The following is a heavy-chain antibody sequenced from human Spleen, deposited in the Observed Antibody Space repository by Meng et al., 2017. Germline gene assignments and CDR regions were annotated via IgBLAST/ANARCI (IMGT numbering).Heavy chain of an antibody. D-gene: IGHD3-10*01. Sequence: QVQLVQSGAEVKQPGASVRVSCKASGYTFINYDFSWVRQAPGQGLEWMGWISTYNGNTNYSQKFQGRVTISRDTSASTAYMELSSLRSEDTAIYYCARDLNGDRGIYFDYWGQGTLVTVSS. V-gene: IGHV1-18*01. J-gene: IGHJ4*02. CDR1: GYTFINYD. CDR2: ISTYNGNT. CDR3: ARDLNGDRGIYFDY.